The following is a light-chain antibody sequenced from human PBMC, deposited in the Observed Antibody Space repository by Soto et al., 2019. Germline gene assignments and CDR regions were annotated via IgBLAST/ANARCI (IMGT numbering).Light chain of an antibody. V-gene: IGKV1-39*01. J-gene: IGKJ5*01. CDR1: QSISSY. CDR2: EAS. Sequence: DIQMTQSPSSLSASVGDRVTITCRASQSISSYLNWYQQKPGKAPNLLIHEASNLEDGVPSRFSGRGSGTEFTLTISSMQPEDFATYYCQQANSFPITFGQGTRLEI. CDR3: QQANSFPIT.